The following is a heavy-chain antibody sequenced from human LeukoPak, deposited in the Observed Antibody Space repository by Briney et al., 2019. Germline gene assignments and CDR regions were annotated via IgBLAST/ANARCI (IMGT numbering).Heavy chain of an antibody. D-gene: IGHD3-10*01. CDR2: IRYDGSNK. CDR3: AKDQELLWFGEPMYYFDY. J-gene: IGHJ4*02. V-gene: IGHV3-30*02. CDR1: GFTFSSYG. Sequence: GGSLRLSCAASGFTFSSYGMHWVRQAPGKGLEWVSFIRYDGSNKYYADSVKGRFTISRDNSKNTLYLQMNRLRAEDTAVYYCAKDQELLWFGEPMYYFDYWGQGTLVTVSS.